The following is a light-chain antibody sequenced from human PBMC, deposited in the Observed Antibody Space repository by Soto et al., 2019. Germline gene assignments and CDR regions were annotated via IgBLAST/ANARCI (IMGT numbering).Light chain of an antibody. CDR1: QSVSSSY. V-gene: IGKV3-20*01. CDR2: GAS. J-gene: IGKJ1*01. Sequence: SLGAVSLSPKERATLSCRASQSVSSSYLAWYQQKPGQAPRLLIYGASSRATGIPDRFSGSGSGTDFTLTIIRLEPEDFAVYYCQQDGILLTFAEGTKVDIK. CDR3: QQDGILLT.